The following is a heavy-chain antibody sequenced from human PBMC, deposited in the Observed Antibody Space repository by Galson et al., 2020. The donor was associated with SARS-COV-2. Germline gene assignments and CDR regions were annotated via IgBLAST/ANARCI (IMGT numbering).Heavy chain of an antibody. CDR1: GFTFSSYA. CDR3: AKDVTMYSRRWYGGDAYDL. D-gene: IGHD6-13*01. V-gene: IGHV3-23*01. CDR2: ISGSGGST. Sequence: LSLTCVASGFTFSSYAMSWVRQAPGKGLEWVSAISGSGGSTDYADSVKGRFTISRDNSKNTLYLQMNSLRAEDTAVYYCAKDVTMYSRRWYGGDAYDLLGQGTMVNVSS. J-gene: IGHJ3*01.